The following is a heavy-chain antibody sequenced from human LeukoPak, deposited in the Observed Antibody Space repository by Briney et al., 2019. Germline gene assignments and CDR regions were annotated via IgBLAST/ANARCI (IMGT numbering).Heavy chain of an antibody. V-gene: IGHV3-21*01. CDR2: ISSSSSYI. CDR3: AREDDYSNSCYDY. J-gene: IGHJ4*02. CDR1: GFTFSSYS. D-gene: IGHD4-11*01. Sequence: GGSLRLSCAASGFTFSSYSMNWVRQAPGKGLEWASSISSSSSYIYYADSVKGRFTISRDNAKNSLYLQMNSLRAEDTAVYYCAREDDYSNSCYDYWGQGTLVTVSS.